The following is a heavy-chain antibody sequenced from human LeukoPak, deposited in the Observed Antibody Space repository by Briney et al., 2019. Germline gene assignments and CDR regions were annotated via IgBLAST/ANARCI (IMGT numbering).Heavy chain of an antibody. V-gene: IGHV3-48*04. CDR3: ARDRSYYDSSGYYYQPGDY. CDR1: GFTFSSYS. Sequence: GGSLRLSCAASGFTFSSYSMNWVRQAPGKGLEWVSYISSSSSTIYYADSVKGRFTISRDNAKSSLYLQMNSLRAEDTAVYYCARDRSYYDSSGYYYQPGDYWGQGTLVTVSS. J-gene: IGHJ4*02. D-gene: IGHD3-22*01. CDR2: ISSSSSTI.